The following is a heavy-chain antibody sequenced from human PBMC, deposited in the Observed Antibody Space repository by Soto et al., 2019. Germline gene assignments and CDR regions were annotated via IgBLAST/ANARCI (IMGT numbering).Heavy chain of an antibody. D-gene: IGHD6-13*01. J-gene: IGHJ6*02. CDR2: ISYSGNT. V-gene: IGHV4-31*03. CDR1: GGSISSGDYF. Sequence: QVQLQESGPGLVKPSQTLSLTCSVSGGSISSGDYFWTWIRQRPGKGLEWIGYISYSGNTYHNPSLESRVDMSLDTSKNQFSLKLTSVTAADTAFYFCARGDNSRKSPTGLFYGMDVWGQGTTVTVSS. CDR3: ARGDNSRKSPTGLFYGMDV.